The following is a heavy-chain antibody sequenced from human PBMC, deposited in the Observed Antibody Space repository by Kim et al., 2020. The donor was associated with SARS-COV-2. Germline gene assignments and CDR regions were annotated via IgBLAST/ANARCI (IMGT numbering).Heavy chain of an antibody. CDR3: ARRAGPSSFYFDY. V-gene: IGHV3-23*02. J-gene: IGHJ4*02. Sequence: YGDSMRGRFSISRDNSKDTVYLHMNSLRAEDSAIYYCARRAGPSSFYFDYWGQGTPVTVSS.